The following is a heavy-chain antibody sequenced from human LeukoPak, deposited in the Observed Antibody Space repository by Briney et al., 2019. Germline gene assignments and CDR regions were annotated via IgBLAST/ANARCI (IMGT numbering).Heavy chain of an antibody. V-gene: IGHV4-34*01. D-gene: IGHD3-10*01. CDR3: ARALGVRGAPGY. CDR2: INHSGST. J-gene: IGHJ4*02. Sequence: SETLSLTCAVYGGSFSGYYWSWIRQPPGKGLEWIGEINHSGSTNYNPSLKSRVTISVDTSKNQFSLKLSSVTAADTAVYYCARALGVRGAPGYWGQGTLVTVSS. CDR1: GGSFSGYY.